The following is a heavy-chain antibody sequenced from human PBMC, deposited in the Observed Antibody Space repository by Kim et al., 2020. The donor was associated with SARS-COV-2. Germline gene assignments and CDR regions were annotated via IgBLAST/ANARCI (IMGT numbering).Heavy chain of an antibody. CDR2: IKPDGSDK. Sequence: GGSLRLSCAASGFSSSTYWMTWVRQTPGKGLEWVATIKPDGSDKYYVDSVKGRFAISRDNAKSSLSLQMNSLRADDTAVYYCATSFDFWSGYVYWVQGTL. J-gene: IGHJ4*02. V-gene: IGHV3-7*03. CDR3: ATSFDFWSGYVY. D-gene: IGHD3-3*01. CDR1: GFSSSTYW.